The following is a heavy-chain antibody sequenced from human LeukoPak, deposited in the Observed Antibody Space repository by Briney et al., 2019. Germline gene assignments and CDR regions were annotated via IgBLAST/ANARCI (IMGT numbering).Heavy chain of an antibody. CDR1: GFIFSNFE. CDR2: INSGATSE. CDR3: ARVICTGGSCFQNDY. D-gene: IGHD2-8*02. V-gene: IGHV3-48*03. J-gene: IGHJ4*02. Sequence: SGGSLRLSCTASGFIFSNFEMNWVRQSPGKGLQWVAYINSGATSEYYADFVKGRFTISRDNAKNSLYLQMNSLGVQDTAIYYCARVICTGGSCFQNDYWGQGTLVTVSS.